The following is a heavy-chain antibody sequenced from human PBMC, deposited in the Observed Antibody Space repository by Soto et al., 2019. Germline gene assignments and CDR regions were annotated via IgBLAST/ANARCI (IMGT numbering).Heavy chain of an antibody. CDR2: IDPSDSYT. D-gene: IGHD6-19*01. Sequence: PGESLKISCKGSGYIFTSYWISWVRQMPGKGLEWMGRIDPSDSYTNYSASFQGHVTVSADKYISTAYLHWSSLKASDTAMYYCARGTDSSGWYRYYYDGMNVWGQGTTVTVS. V-gene: IGHV5-10-1*01. J-gene: IGHJ6*02. CDR3: ARGTDSSGWYRYYYDGMNV. CDR1: GYIFTSYW.